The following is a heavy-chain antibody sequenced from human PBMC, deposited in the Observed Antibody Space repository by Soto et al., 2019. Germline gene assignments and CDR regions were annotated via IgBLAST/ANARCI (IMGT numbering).Heavy chain of an antibody. CDR2: ISGSGGST. D-gene: IGHD4-17*01. V-gene: IGHV3-23*01. Sequence: GGSLRLSCAASGFTFSSYAMSWVRQAPGKGLEWVSAISGSGGSTYYADSVKGRFTISRDNSKNTLYLQMNSLRAEDTAVYYCAKDLIGYGDYLSPVDAFDIWGQGTMVTVSS. J-gene: IGHJ3*02. CDR1: GFTFSSYA. CDR3: AKDLIGYGDYLSPVDAFDI.